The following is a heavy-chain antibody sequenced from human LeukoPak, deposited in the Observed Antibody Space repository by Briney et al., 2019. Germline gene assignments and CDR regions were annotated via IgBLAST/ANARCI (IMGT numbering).Heavy chain of an antibody. CDR1: GGSISSYY. V-gene: IGHV4-59*01. CDR3: ARIAWESLDY. Sequence: SETLSLTCTVSGGSISSYYWSWIRQPPGKGLEWIGYIYYSGSTNYNPSLKSRVTISVDTSKNQFSLKLSSVTAADTAVYYCARIAWESLDYWGQGTLVTVSS. CDR2: IYYSGST. J-gene: IGHJ4*02. D-gene: IGHD1-26*01.